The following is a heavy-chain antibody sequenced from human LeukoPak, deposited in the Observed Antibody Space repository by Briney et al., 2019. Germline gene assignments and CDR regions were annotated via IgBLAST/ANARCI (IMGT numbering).Heavy chain of an antibody. J-gene: IGHJ4*02. Sequence: SETLSLTARSPVASISGGTYYWGWIPQPPGKGLGWIGSIYYTGSTYDNPSLKSRVTISVDTSKNQFSPKLSSVTAADTAVYYCARRGGSGRAFDYWGQGTLVTVSS. V-gene: IGHV4-39*01. CDR3: ARRGGSGRAFDY. CDR2: IYYTGST. D-gene: IGHD1-26*01. CDR1: VASISGGTYY.